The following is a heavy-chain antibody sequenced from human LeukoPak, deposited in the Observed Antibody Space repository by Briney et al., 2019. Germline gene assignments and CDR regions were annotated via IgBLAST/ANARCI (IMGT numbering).Heavy chain of an antibody. CDR3: ARRNTGVVAGLDC. D-gene: IGHD5-18*01. CDR1: GYTFTSCD. V-gene: IGHV1-8*01. CDR2: MNPNSGNI. J-gene: IGHJ4*02. Sequence: ASVKVSCKASGYTFTSCDINWVRQATGQGLEWMGWMNPNSGNIGYAQKFQGRVTMTRNTSISTAYMELSSLRSEDTAVYYCARRNTGVVAGLDCWGQGTLVTVSS.